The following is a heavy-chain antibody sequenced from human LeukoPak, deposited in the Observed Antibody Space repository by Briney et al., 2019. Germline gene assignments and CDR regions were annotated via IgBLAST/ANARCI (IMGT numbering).Heavy chain of an antibody. Sequence: GRSLRLSCAASGFTFSSYAMQWVRQAPGKGLEWVAVISYDGSNKYYADSVKGRFTISRDNSKNTLYLQMNSLRAEDTAVYYCARENAGGWLRGYFDYWGQGTLVTVSS. CDR1: GFTFSSYA. CDR3: ARENAGGWLRGYFDY. J-gene: IGHJ4*02. D-gene: IGHD5-12*01. V-gene: IGHV3-30*04. CDR2: ISYDGSNK.